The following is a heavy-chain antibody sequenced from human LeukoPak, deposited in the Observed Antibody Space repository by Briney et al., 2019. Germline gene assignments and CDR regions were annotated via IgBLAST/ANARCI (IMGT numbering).Heavy chain of an antibody. Sequence: GGSLRLSCAASGFTFSSYSMTWVRQAPGKGLEWVSSISSSSSYIYYADSVKGRFTISRDNAKNSLYLQMNSLRAEDTAVYYCARDLDPMVRFLEWLSDYGMDVWGQGTTVTVSS. J-gene: IGHJ6*02. D-gene: IGHD3-3*01. CDR2: ISSSSSYI. V-gene: IGHV3-21*01. CDR3: ARDLDPMVRFLEWLSDYGMDV. CDR1: GFTFSSYS.